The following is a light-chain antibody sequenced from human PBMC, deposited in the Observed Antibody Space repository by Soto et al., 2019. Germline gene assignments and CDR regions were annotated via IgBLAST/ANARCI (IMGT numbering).Light chain of an antibody. V-gene: IGKV1-33*01. CDR2: DAS. CDR1: QDISNY. J-gene: IGKJ4*01. CDR3: QQYDNLPLT. Sequence: DIQMTQSPSSLSASVGGRVTITCQASQDISNYLNWYQQKPGKAPKLLIYDASNLETGVPSRFSGSGSGTDFTFTISSLQPEDIATSYCQQYDNLPLTIGGGTKVDIK.